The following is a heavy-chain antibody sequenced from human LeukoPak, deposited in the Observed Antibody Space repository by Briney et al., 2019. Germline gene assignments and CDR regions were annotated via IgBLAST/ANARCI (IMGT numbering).Heavy chain of an antibody. V-gene: IGHV3-30*01. D-gene: IGHD5-18*01. CDR2: ISYDGSNK. J-gene: IGHJ4*02. Sequence: PGRSLGLSCAASGFTFSSYAIHWVRQAPGKGLEWVAVISYDGSNKYYADSVKGRVTISRDNSKNTLYLQINSLRGEDTAVYYCARDRSQRAYSYGPDGEWGQGTLVTVSS. CDR1: GFTFSSYA. CDR3: ARDRSQRAYSYGPDGE.